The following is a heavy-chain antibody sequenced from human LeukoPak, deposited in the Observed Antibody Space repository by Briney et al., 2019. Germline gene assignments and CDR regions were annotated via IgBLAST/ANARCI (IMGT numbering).Heavy chain of an antibody. CDR3: ARVLRGVAMVSLDAFDI. CDR1: GFIFSNYG. Sequence: GGTLRLSCAASGFIFSNYGMNWVRQAPGKGLEWVSSISSSSTYVYYADSLKGRFTISRDNAKNSLYLQMNSLRAEDTAVYYCARVLRGVAMVSLDAFDIWGQGTMVTVSS. V-gene: IGHV3-21*01. J-gene: IGHJ3*02. D-gene: IGHD5-18*01. CDR2: ISSSSTYV.